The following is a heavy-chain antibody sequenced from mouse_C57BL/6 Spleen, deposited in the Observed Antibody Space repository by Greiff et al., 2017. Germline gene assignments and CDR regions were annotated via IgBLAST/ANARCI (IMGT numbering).Heavy chain of an antibody. Sequence: ESGPGLVKPSQSLSLTCSVTGYSITSGYYWNWIRQFPGNKLEWMGYISYDGSNNYNPSLKNRISITRDTSKNQFFLKLNSVTTEDTATYYCARAYDGYPFAYWGQGTLVTVSA. CDR3: ARAYDGYPFAY. J-gene: IGHJ3*01. CDR2: ISYDGSN. D-gene: IGHD2-3*01. CDR1: GYSITSGYY. V-gene: IGHV3-6*01.